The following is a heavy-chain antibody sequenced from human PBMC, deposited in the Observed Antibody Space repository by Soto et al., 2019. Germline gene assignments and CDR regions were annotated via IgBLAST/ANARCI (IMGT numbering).Heavy chain of an antibody. CDR2: IIPIFGTA. J-gene: IGHJ4*02. D-gene: IGHD6-19*01. CDR1: GGTFSSYA. CDR3: ARDLGGSSGWYNY. V-gene: IGHV1-69*13. Sequence: SLKVSCKASGGTFSSYAISWVRQAPGQGLEWMGGIIPIFGTANYAQKFQGRVTITADESTSTAYMELSSLRSEDTAVYYCARDLGGSSGWYNYWGQGTLVTVSS.